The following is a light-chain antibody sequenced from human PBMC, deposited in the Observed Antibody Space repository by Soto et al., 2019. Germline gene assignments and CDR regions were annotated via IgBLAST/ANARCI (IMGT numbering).Light chain of an antibody. Sequence: PGTLSLSPGERATLSCRASQSVSSSYLAWYQQKPGQAPRLLIYGASSRATGIPARFSGSGSGTEFTLTISSLQSEDFAVYYCQQYNNWPPITFGQGTRLEIK. CDR3: QQYNNWPPIT. CDR2: GAS. J-gene: IGKJ5*01. V-gene: IGKV3-15*01. CDR1: QSVSSSY.